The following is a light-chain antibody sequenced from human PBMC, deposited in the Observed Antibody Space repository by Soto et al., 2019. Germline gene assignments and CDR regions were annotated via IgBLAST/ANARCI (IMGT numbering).Light chain of an antibody. CDR2: GAS. CDR3: HHYNNWHEWT. V-gene: IGKV3-15*01. CDR1: QSVSSN. J-gene: IGKJ1*01. Sequence: DIVMTQSPATLSVSPGERATFSCRASQSVSSNLAWYQQKPGQAPRLLIYGASIRGTGIPARFSGSGSGTEFLITISSVDSEDYEVYYCHHYNNWHEWTFGQGPKADIK.